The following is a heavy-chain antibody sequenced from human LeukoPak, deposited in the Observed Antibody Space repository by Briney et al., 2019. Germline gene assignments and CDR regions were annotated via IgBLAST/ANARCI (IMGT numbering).Heavy chain of an antibody. D-gene: IGHD3-10*01. J-gene: IGHJ5*02. CDR1: GYTFTSYG. V-gene: IGHV1-8*02. CDR2: MNPNSGDT. CDR3: ARSGFGSGISFDL. Sequence: ASVKVSCKASGYTFTSYGISWVRQATGQGLEWMGWMNPNSGDTGYPQKFQGRVTMTRDTSITTAYMELSSLRSEDTAVYCCARSGFGSGISFDLWGQGTLVTVSS.